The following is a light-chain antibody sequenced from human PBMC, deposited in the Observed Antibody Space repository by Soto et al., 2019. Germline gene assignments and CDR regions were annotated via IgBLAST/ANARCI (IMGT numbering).Light chain of an antibody. CDR2: GNS. J-gene: IGLJ3*02. CDR1: SSNIGAPYD. V-gene: IGLV1-40*01. CDR3: QSYDSSLSGSV. Sequence: QPVLTQPPSVSGAPGQRVTLSCTGSSSNIGAPYDVHWYQQLPGTAPKFLIYGNSNRPSGVPDRFSGSKSGTSASLAITGLQAEDEADYYCQSYDSSLSGSVFGGGTKVTVL.